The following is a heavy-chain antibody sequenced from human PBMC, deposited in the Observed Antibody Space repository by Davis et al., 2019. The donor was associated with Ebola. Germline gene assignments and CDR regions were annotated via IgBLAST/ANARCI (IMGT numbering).Heavy chain of an antibody. Sequence: PPGSLSLSCDASGSSFASSGYTFFWLRQAPGRGLEWFSGVYETGTANYYADSVKGRFTVPRDDSDNTLILQMNSRTVEDTAVYYYARWRIAREYIDLWGQGTQVTVS. CDR2: VYETGTAN. D-gene: IGHD2-21*01. CDR1: GSSFASSGYT. V-gene: IGHV3-23*05. CDR3: ARWRIAREYIDL. J-gene: IGHJ4*02.